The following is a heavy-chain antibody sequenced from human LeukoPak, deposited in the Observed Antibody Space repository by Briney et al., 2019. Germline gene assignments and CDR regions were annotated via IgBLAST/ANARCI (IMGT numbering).Heavy chain of an antibody. J-gene: IGHJ6*03. CDR2: IYHSGST. CDR1: GGSISSSNW. CDR3: ARVRCSGGSCPYYYYYYYMDV. D-gene: IGHD2-15*01. V-gene: IGHV4-4*02. Sequence: TLSLTCAVSGGSISSSNWWSWVRQPPGKGLEWIGEIYHSGSTNYNPSLKSRVTISVDKSKNQFSLKLSSVTAADTAVYYCARVRCSGGSCPYYYYYYYMDVWGKGTTVTVSS.